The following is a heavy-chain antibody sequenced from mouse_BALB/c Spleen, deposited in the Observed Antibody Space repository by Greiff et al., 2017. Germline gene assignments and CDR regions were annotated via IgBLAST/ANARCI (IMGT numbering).Heavy chain of an antibody. CDR1: GFTFSSYG. CDR2: INSNGGST. J-gene: IGHJ2*01. D-gene: IGHD4-1*01. Sequence: EVMLVESGGGLVQPGGSLKLSCAASGFTFSSYGMSWVRQTPDKRLELVATINSNGGSTYYPDSVKGRFTISRDNAKNTLYLQMSSLKSEDTAMYYCARDSANWDYFDYWGQGTTLTVSS. V-gene: IGHV5-6-3*01. CDR3: ARDSANWDYFDY.